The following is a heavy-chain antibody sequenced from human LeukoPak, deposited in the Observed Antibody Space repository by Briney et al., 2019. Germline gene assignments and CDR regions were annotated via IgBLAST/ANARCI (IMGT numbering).Heavy chain of an antibody. CDR3: AGKLYDYVWGSYRSTPNDFDY. D-gene: IGHD3-16*02. CDR1: GGSISSYY. V-gene: IGHV4-4*07. J-gene: IGHJ4*02. CDR2: IYTSGST. Sequence: SETLSLTCTVSGGSISSYYWSWIRQPAGKGLEWIGRIYTSGSTNYNPSLKSRVTMSVDTSKNQFSLKLSSVTAADTAVYYCAGKLYDYVWGSYRSTPNDFDYWGQGTLVTVSS.